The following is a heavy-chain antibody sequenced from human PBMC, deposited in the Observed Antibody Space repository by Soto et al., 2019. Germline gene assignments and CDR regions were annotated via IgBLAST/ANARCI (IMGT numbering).Heavy chain of an antibody. CDR3: ARVPKLLTRYFDY. D-gene: IGHD1-26*01. V-gene: IGHV4-31*03. Sequence: TLSLTCTVSGGSISSGGYYWSWIRQHPGKGLEWIGYIYYSGSTYYNPSLKSRVTISVDTSKNQFSLKLSSVTAADTAVYYCARVPKLLTRYFDYWGQGTLVTVSS. CDR1: GGSISSGGYY. CDR2: IYYSGST. J-gene: IGHJ4*02.